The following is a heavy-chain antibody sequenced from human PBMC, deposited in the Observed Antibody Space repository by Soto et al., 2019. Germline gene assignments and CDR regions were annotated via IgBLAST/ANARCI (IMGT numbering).Heavy chain of an antibody. D-gene: IGHD3-9*01. CDR2: IYYSGST. Sequence: PSETLSLTCTVSGGSISSYYWSWIRQPPGKGLEWIGYIYYSGSTNYNPSLKSRVTISVDTSKNQFSLKLSSVTAADTAVYYCARGVRYFEYYYYGMDVWGQGTTVTVSS. CDR3: ARGVRYFEYYYYGMDV. CDR1: GGSISSYY. J-gene: IGHJ6*02. V-gene: IGHV4-59*01.